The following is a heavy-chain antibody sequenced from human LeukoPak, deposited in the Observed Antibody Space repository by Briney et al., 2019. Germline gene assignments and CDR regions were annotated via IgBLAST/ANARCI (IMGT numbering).Heavy chain of an antibody. Sequence: SVKASCKASGGTFSSYAISWVRQAPGQGLEWMGGIIPIFGTANYAQKFQGRVTITADESTSTAYMELSSLRSEDTAVYYCARSRGQLGFHAFDIWGQGTMVTVSS. CDR2: IIPIFGTA. J-gene: IGHJ3*02. D-gene: IGHD6-6*01. CDR3: ARSRGQLGFHAFDI. CDR1: GGTFSSYA. V-gene: IGHV1-69*13.